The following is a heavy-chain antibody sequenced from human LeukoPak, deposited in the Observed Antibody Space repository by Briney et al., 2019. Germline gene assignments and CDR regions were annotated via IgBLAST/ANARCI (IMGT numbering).Heavy chain of an antibody. V-gene: IGHV1-3*01. J-gene: IGHJ4*02. CDR1: GYTFTSYA. CDR2: INAGNGNT. CDR3: ARDGSGKLYYFDY. D-gene: IGHD3-10*01. Sequence: ASVKVSCKASGYTFTSYAMHWVRQAPGQRLEWMGWINAGNGNTKYSQKFQGRVTITRDTSASTAYMELSSLRSEDTAVYYCARDGSGKLYYFDYWGQGTLVTVSS.